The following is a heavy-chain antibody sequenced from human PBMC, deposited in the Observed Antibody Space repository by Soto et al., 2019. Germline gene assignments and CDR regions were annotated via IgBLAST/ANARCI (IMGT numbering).Heavy chain of an antibody. Sequence: QVQLVQSGAEVKKPGASVKVSCKASGYTFTSYGISWVRQAPGQGLEWMGWISAYNGNTNYAQKLQGRVTMTTGTSTSTAYMELRSLRSDDTAVYYCARERRGYCSSTSCYRPFDYWGQGTLVTVSS. J-gene: IGHJ4*02. CDR2: ISAYNGNT. D-gene: IGHD2-2*02. CDR3: ARERRGYCSSTSCYRPFDY. V-gene: IGHV1-18*01. CDR1: GYTFTSYG.